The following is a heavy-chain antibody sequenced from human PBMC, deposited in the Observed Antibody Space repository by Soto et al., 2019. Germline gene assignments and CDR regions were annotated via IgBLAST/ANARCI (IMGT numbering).Heavy chain of an antibody. Sequence: VGSLRLSCVASGFTFSSYAMSWVRQAPGKGLEWVSTLSGSGGDTYYADSVNGRFTISRDKSKNTLYLQMDRLRVEDTAVYYCAKRRGYDYVWKSYRPDSWGQGTLVTVS. CDR1: GFTFSSYA. D-gene: IGHD3-16*02. CDR3: AKRRGYDYVWKSYRPDS. J-gene: IGHJ4*02. CDR2: LSGSGGDT. V-gene: IGHV3-23*01.